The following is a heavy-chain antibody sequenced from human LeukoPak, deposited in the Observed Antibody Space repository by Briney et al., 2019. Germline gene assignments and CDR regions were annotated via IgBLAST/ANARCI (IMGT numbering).Heavy chain of an antibody. D-gene: IGHD3-3*01. CDR2: ISYDGSNK. CDR3: ARELTIFGVVIQRYDAFDI. V-gene: IGHV3-30-3*01. Sequence: GRSLRLSCAASGLTSSSYTMDWVRQAPGKGLEWVAVISYDGSNKYYADSVKGRFTISRDNSKNTLYLQMNSLRAEDTAVYYCARELTIFGVVIQRYDAFDIWGQGTMVTVSS. CDR1: GLTSSSYT. J-gene: IGHJ3*02.